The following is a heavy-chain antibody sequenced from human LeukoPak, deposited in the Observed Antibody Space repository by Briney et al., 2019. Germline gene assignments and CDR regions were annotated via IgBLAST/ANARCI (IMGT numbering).Heavy chain of an antibody. J-gene: IGHJ4*02. CDR1: GFTFSNYG. Sequence: GSLLLSCAASGFTFSNYGLSWVRQAPGKGLEGVSGITGSGGSTYYADSVKGRFTISRDNSKNTLYLQMNSLRAEDTAVYFCARGGHYDNLWGRYRQKDGFDYWGQGTLVTVSS. CDR2: ITGSGGST. D-gene: IGHD3-16*02. CDR3: ARGGHYDNLWGRYRQKDGFDY. V-gene: IGHV3-23*01.